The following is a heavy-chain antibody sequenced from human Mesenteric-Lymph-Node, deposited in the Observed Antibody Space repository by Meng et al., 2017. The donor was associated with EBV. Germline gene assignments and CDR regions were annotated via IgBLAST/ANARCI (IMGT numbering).Heavy chain of an antibody. V-gene: IGHV4-34*01. D-gene: IGHD3-10*01. CDR1: GGSSSGYY. J-gene: IGHJ4*02. Sequence: QVHIRLGRAGLLNPSAALSLACAVYGGSSSGYYWSWVRQPPGKGLEWIGEIGEINHREITNYSPSLKSRVTMSVDTSNNQFSLKLSSVTAADTAVYYCASRSGHSDYWGQGTLVTVSS. CDR3: ASRSGHSDY. CDR2: IGEINHREIT.